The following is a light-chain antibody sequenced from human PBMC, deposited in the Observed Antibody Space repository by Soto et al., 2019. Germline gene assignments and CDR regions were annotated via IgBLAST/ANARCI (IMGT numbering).Light chain of an antibody. Sequence: QSVLTQPPSVSGAPGQRVTISCTGSSFNIGAGYDVHWYQQLPGTAPKLLIYGNSNRPSGVPDRFSGSKSGTSASLAITGLQAEDDADYYCQSFDSNLSGSFFGTGTQLTVL. J-gene: IGLJ1*01. CDR1: SFNIGAGYD. V-gene: IGLV1-40*01. CDR2: GNS. CDR3: QSFDSNLSGSF.